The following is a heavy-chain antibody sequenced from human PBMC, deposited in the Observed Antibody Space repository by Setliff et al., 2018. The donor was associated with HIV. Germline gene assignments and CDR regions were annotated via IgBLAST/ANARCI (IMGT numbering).Heavy chain of an antibody. CDR1: EYIFIRYY. J-gene: IGHJ6*02. V-gene: IGHV1-2*02. CDR2: INPHTGVT. Sequence: ASVKVSCKTSEYIFIRYYIFWVRQAPGQGLEWMGNINPHTGVTGYAEKFQGRVTMTRDTSISTIYMELSRLRSDDTAVYYCARDVRDGFEEWFSTLDDGMDVWGQGTTVTVSS. D-gene: IGHD3-3*01. CDR3: ARDVRDGFEEWFSTLDDGMDV.